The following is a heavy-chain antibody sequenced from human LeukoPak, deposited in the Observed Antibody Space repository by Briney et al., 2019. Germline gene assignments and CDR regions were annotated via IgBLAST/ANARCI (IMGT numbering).Heavy chain of an antibody. CDR2: IIPILGIA. J-gene: IGHJ3*02. V-gene: IGHV1-69*04. D-gene: IGHD2-15*01. Sequence: ASVKVSCKASGYTFTSYGISWVRQAPGQGLEWMGRIIPILGIANYAQKFQGRVTITADKSTSTAYMELSSLRSEDTAVYYCAREGLVVGRAFDIWGQGTMVTVSS. CDR3: AREGLVVGRAFDI. CDR1: GYTFTSYG.